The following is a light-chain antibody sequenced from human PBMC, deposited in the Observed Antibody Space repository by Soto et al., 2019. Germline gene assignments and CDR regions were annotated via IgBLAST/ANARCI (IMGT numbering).Light chain of an antibody. V-gene: IGKV1-5*03. CDR1: QTISSW. J-gene: IGKJ4*01. CDR2: KAS. Sequence: SPSPLSGSVGDRFPITCRASQTISSWLAWYQQTPGKAPKLLIYKASTLQSGVPSRFSGGGSGTEFPLTITCRLPNFFATYDSQQVISLSATFGRGTQVDIK. CDR3: QQVISLSAT.